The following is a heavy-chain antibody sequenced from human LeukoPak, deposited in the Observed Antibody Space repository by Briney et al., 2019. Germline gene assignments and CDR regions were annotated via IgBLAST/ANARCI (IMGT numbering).Heavy chain of an antibody. V-gene: IGHV1-3*01. CDR2: INAGNGNT. Sequence: ASVKVSCKASGYIFISYAMHWVRQAPGQRPEWMGWINAGNGNTKYSQKFQGRVIISRDTSASTAYMELSNLRSEDTAVYYCARGIYYGSGRGPMDVWGQGTTVTVSS. CDR1: GYIFISYA. J-gene: IGHJ6*02. CDR3: ARGIYYGSGRGPMDV. D-gene: IGHD3-10*01.